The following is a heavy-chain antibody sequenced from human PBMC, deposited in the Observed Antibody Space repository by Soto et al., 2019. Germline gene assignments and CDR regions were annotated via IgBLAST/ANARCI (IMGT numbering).Heavy chain of an antibody. D-gene: IGHD6-13*01. CDR3: AKDYWSSRHWAAAGTRAFDI. V-gene: IGHV3-23*01. CDR2: ISGSGGST. CDR1: GFTFSSYA. Sequence: GGSLRLSCAASGFTFSSYAMSWVRQAPGKGLEWVSAISGSGGSTYYADSVKGRFTISRDNSKNTLYLQMNSLRAEDTAVYYCAKDYWSSRHWAAAGTRAFDIWGQGTMVTVSS. J-gene: IGHJ3*02.